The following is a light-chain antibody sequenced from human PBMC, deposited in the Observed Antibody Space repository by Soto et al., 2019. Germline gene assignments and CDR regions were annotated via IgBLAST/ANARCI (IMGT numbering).Light chain of an antibody. CDR3: QQLHGYPRA. CDR2: YAS. V-gene: IGKV1-9*01. CDR1: QGMSTY. J-gene: IGKJ4*01. Sequence: DIQLTQSPSFLSASVGDTVTITCRASQGMSTYLAWYQQKPGKVPKLLIRYASTLQSGVPPRFSGGGSGTEFTLTISTLQPDDSGIYYCQQLHGYPRAFGGGTNVEIK.